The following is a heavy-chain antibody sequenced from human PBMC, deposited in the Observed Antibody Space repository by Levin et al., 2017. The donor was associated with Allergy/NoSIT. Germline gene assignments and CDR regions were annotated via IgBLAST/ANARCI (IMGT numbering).Heavy chain of an antibody. V-gene: IGHV4-39*01. J-gene: IGHJ6*02. CDR2: IYYSGST. CDR3: ARHGGDKMATIPHPLGYYYYGMDV. D-gene: IGHD5-24*01. Sequence: SETLSLTCTVSGGSISSSSYYWGWIRQPPGKGLEWIGSIYYSGSTYYNPSLKSRVTISVDTSKNQFSLKLSSVTAADTAVYYCARHGGDKMATIPHPLGYYYYGMDVWGQGTTVTVSS. CDR1: GGSISSSSYY.